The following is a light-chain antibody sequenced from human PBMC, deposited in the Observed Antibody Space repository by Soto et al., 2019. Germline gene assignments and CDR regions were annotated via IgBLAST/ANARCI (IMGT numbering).Light chain of an antibody. CDR2: GAS. Sequence: RVMTQSPATLSLSPGERATLSCRASQSVSRHLAWYQQKPGQPPRLLIYGASTRATGIPARFSGIGSGTEFTLTISSLKSEDFAVYDGQQYNNWPITFGQGTRLEIK. CDR3: QQYNNWPIT. V-gene: IGKV3-15*01. J-gene: IGKJ5*01. CDR1: QSVSRH.